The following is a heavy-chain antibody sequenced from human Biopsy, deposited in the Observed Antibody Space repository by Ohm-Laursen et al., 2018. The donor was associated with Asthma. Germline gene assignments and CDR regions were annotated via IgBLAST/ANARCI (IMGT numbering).Heavy chain of an antibody. V-gene: IGHV3-30*03. D-gene: IGHD2-21*01. J-gene: IGHJ6*02. CDR2: IAWDGINS. CDR3: ARAGESDLVGGLDV. Sequence: LSLTCAASGFTFSTYGMHWARQAPGKGLEWVAYIAWDGINSYYADSVKGRFTISRDNSRNTLYLQKNSLRADDTAVYYCARAGESDLVGGLDVWGQGTTVIVS. CDR1: GFTFSTYG.